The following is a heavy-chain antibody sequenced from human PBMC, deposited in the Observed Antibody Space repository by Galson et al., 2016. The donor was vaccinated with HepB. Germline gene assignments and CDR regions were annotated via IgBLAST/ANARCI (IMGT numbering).Heavy chain of an antibody. Sequence: SETLSLTCTVSGGSISTYYWSWVRQPPGKGLEWIGDISDSGSTNYNPSLKSRLTISLDTSKNPFSLKLSSVTAADTAVYFCARGGQWLGDHIWGQGTLVTVSS. CDR1: GGSISTYY. CDR3: ARGGQWLGDHI. J-gene: IGHJ4*02. D-gene: IGHD3-10*01. V-gene: IGHV4-59*01. CDR2: ISDSGST.